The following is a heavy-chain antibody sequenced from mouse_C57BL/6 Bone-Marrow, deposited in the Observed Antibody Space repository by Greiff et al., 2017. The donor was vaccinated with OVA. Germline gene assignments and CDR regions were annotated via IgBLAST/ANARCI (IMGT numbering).Heavy chain of an antibody. Sequence: LVESGAELVRPGASVTLSCKASGYTFTDYEMHWVKQTPVHGLEWIGAIDPETGGTAYNQKFKGKAILTADKSSSTAYMELRSLTSEDSAVYYCTRDGDYYGSSDWYFDVWGTGTTVTVSS. CDR1: GYTFTDYE. CDR3: TRDGDYYGSSDWYFDV. D-gene: IGHD1-1*01. V-gene: IGHV1-15*01. J-gene: IGHJ1*03. CDR2: IDPETGGT.